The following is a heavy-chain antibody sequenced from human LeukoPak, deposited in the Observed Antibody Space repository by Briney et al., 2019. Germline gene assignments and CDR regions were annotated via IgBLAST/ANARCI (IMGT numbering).Heavy chain of an antibody. CDR2: IYYSGRT. Sequence: PSETLSLTCSVSGDPVSRSDSYWDWIRQPPGKGLGWIGTIYYSGRTYYSPSLKSRVTMSVDPSNSQFSLNLRSVTAADTALYYCARRRYYDGSGYLEWGQGTLLSVSS. CDR1: GDPVSRSDSY. J-gene: IGHJ1*01. D-gene: IGHD3-22*01. CDR3: ARRRYYDGSGYLE. V-gene: IGHV4-39*01.